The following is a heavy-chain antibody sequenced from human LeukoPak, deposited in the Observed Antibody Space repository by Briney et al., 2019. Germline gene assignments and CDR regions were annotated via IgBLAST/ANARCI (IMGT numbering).Heavy chain of an antibody. V-gene: IGHV5-51*01. D-gene: IGHD6-13*01. CDR1: GYTFTSNW. J-gene: IGHJ4*02. CDR3: ARLRDSSSWFFGY. Sequence: GESLKISCKASGYTFTSNWIAWVRQKPGKGPEWIGIIHPDDSDTMYSPSFQGQVTVSVDKSMSTTFLQWSSLKTSDTATCYCARLRDSSSWFFGYWGQGTLVTVSP. CDR2: IHPDDSDT.